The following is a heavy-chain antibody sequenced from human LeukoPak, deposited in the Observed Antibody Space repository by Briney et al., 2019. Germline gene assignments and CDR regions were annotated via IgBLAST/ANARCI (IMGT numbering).Heavy chain of an antibody. CDR1: GFTFSSYG. CDR3: AKDTSLKGGFGGHYYDSSGGVPYDAFDI. D-gene: IGHD3-22*01. Sequence: PGGSLRLSCAASGFTFSSYGMHWVRQAPGKGLEWVAFIRYDGSNKYYADSVKGRFTISRDNSKNTLYLQMNSLRAEDTAVYYCAKDTSLKGGFGGHYYDSSGGVPYDAFDIWGQGTMVTVSS. V-gene: IGHV3-30*02. CDR2: IRYDGSNK. J-gene: IGHJ3*02.